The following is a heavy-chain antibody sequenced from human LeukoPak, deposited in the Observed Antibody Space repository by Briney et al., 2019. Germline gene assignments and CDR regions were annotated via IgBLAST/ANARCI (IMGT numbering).Heavy chain of an antibody. Sequence: ASETLSLTCSVSDDSITMYYWTWIRQPPGKGLEWIGYVDHTGSTNFNPSLNGRVSISRDTTNNLFSLRLRSVTAADTAVYFCARGRVSSSTWYSTYYYYFYMDVWGKGTTVTVSS. CDR1: DDSITMYY. CDR2: VDHTGST. CDR3: ARGRVSSSTWYSTYYYYFYMDV. V-gene: IGHV4-59*01. J-gene: IGHJ6*03. D-gene: IGHD1-1*01.